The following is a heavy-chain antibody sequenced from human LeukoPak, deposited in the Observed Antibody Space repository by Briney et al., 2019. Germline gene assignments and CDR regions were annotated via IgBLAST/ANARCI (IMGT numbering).Heavy chain of an antibody. CDR1: GFTFSSYS. V-gene: IGHV3-48*02. CDR2: ISSRSSTI. CDR3: ARAHDFWSGYYTSDY. Sequence: GGSLRLTCAASGFTFSSYSMNWVRQAPGKGLEWVSYISSRSSTIYYADSVKGRFTISRDNAKNSLYLQMNSLRDEDTAVYYCARAHDFWSGYYTSDYWGQGTLVTVSS. D-gene: IGHD3-3*01. J-gene: IGHJ4*02.